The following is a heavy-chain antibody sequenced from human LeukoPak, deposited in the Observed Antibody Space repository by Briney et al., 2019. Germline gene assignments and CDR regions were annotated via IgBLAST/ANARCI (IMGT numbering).Heavy chain of an antibody. V-gene: IGHV3-74*01. CDR2: IYSDGSST. CDR1: GFTFSSYW. J-gene: IGHJ4*02. Sequence: GSLRLSCAASGFTFSSYWMHWVRQAPGKGLVWVSRIYSDGSSTTYADSVKGRFTISRDNAKNTPYLQMNSLRAEDTAVYYCARGGYSYGLYYFDYWGQGTLVTVAS. D-gene: IGHD5-18*01. CDR3: ARGGYSYGLYYFDY.